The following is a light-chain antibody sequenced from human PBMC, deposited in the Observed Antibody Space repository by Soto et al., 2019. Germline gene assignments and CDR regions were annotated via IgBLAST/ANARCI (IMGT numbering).Light chain of an antibody. Sequence: EIVLTQSPATLSLSPGERATLSCRASQSVSSYLAWYQQKPGQAPRLLMSDASNRATGIPARFSGSGSGTDFTLTISSLEPEDFAVYYCQQRTNWPSSTCGQGTRLEIK. CDR3: QQRTNWPSST. V-gene: IGKV3-11*01. CDR2: DAS. CDR1: QSVSSY. J-gene: IGKJ5*01.